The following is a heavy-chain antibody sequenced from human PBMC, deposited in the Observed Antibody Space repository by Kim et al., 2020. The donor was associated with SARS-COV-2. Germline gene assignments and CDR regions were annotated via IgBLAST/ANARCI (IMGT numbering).Heavy chain of an antibody. V-gene: IGHV3-48*02. Sequence: GGSLRLSCAASGFTFSSYSMNWVRQAPGKGLEWVAYISSSSTIYYADSVKGRFTISRDNANNSLYLQMNSLRDEDTAVYYCARDPSISYSGYGEDAFDYWGQGTLVTVSS. J-gene: IGHJ4*02. D-gene: IGHD5-12*01. CDR3: ARDPSISYSGYGEDAFDY. CDR2: ISSSSTI. CDR1: GFTFSSYS.